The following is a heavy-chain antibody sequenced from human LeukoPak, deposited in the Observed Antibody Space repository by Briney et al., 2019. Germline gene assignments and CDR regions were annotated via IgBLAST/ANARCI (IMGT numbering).Heavy chain of an antibody. D-gene: IGHD3-10*01. Sequence: PGGSLRLSCAASGFTFSSYGMHWVRQAPGKGLEWVAVISYDGSNKYYADSVKGRFTISRDNCKNTLYLQMNSLRAEDTAVYYCAKDPGFGELFLDYWGQGTLVTVSS. CDR1: GFTFSSYG. V-gene: IGHV3-30*18. CDR3: AKDPGFGELFLDY. CDR2: ISYDGSNK. J-gene: IGHJ4*02.